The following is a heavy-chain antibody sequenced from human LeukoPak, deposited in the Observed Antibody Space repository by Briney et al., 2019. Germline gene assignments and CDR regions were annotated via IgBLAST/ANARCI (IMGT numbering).Heavy chain of an antibody. V-gene: IGHV3-74*01. D-gene: IGHD2-21*02. Sequence: GGSLRLSCAASGFTFNTHRMHWIRQAPGKGLVWVSRINNDGSIKTYAGSVKGRFTISRDNAKNTLYLQMNSLRAEDTAMYYCVGSVDCAYWGQGILVTVSS. CDR2: INNDGSIK. CDR3: VGSVDCAY. J-gene: IGHJ4*02. CDR1: GFTFNTHR.